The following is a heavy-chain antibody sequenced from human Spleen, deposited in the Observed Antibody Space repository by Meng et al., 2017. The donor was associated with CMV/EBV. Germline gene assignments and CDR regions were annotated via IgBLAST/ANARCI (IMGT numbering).Heavy chain of an antibody. CDR2: INSDGSST. V-gene: IGHV3-74*01. J-gene: IGHJ5*02. CDR1: GFTFTSYW. CDR3: ASLNWFDP. Sequence: QLVESGGGSVQPGRSLSLSCAASGFTFTSYWMHWVRQAPGKGLVWVLRINSDGSSTSYADSVKGRFTISRDNAKNTLYLQMNSLRDEDTAVYYCASLNWFDPWGQGTLVTVSS.